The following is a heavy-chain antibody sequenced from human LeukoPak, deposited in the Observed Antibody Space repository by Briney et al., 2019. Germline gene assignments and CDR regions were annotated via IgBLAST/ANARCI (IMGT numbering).Heavy chain of an antibody. CDR3: ARRGHNRYYYDSSGYHKAFDI. CDR2: INHIGST. J-gene: IGHJ3*02. CDR1: GGSFSGYY. V-gene: IGHV4-34*01. D-gene: IGHD3-22*01. Sequence: SETLSLTCAVYGGSFSGYYWSWIRQPPGKGLEWIGEINHIGSTNYNPSLKSRVTISVDTSKNQFSLKLSSVTAADTAVYYCARRGHNRYYYDSSGYHKAFDIWGQGTMVTVSS.